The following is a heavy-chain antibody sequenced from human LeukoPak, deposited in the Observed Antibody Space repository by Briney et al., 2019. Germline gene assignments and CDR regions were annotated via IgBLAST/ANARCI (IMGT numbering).Heavy chain of an antibody. D-gene: IGHD5-18*01. CDR1: GGSISSHY. J-gene: IGHJ4*02. CDR3: ARDLGGYSYGYFDY. CDR2: IYYSGST. V-gene: IGHV4-59*11. Sequence: PSDTLSLTCTVSGGSISSHYWSWIRQPPGKGLEWIGYIYYSGSTNYNPSLKSRVTISVDTSKNQFSLKLSSATAADTAVYYCARDLGGYSYGYFDYWGQGTLVTVSS.